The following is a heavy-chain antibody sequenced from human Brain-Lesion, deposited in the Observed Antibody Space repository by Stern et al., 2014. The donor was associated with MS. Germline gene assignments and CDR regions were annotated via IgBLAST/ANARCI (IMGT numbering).Heavy chain of an antibody. CDR3: AKWPHHIAVAGTRYCQH. V-gene: IGHV3-23*04. Sequence: EVQLVEPGGGLVQPGGSLRLSCAASGFSFSTYAMSWVRQTPGKGLQWVSVMSGRGGRTYYGGSVKARFPRSRDNSTHTMYLELDSLRADDTAVYYCAKWPHHIAVAGTRYCQHWGQGTLVTVSS. CDR1: GFSFSTYA. D-gene: IGHD6-19*01. J-gene: IGHJ1*01. CDR2: MSGRGGRT.